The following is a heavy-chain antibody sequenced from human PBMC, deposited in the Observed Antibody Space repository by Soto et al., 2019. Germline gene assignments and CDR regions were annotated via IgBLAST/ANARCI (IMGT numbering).Heavy chain of an antibody. CDR1: SGSISSNNW. V-gene: IGHV4-4*02. CDR2: IYHSGST. J-gene: IGHJ5*02. CDR3: ARITSGCLDH. Sequence: QVQLQESGPGLVKPSGTLSLTCAVSSGSISSNNWWTWVRQPPGKGLEWIGDIYHSGSTNYNPSLKKRVTISVDKSKNQFSLKLSSVTAADTAVYYCARITSGCLDHRGQGTLVTVSS. D-gene: IGHD1-26*01.